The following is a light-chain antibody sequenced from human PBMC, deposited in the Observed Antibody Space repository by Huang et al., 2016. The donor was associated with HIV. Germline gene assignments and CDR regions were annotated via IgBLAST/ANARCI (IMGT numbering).Light chain of an antibody. J-gene: IGKJ2*01. CDR3: MQTTQLPQT. Sequence: DIVLTQTPLPLSVTPGQPASISRKSTQSLLHSDGKTHLYWYLQKPGQPPQLLIYEVSNRFSGVSDRFTGSGSGTDFTLKISRVEAEDVGVYYCMQTTQLPQTFGQGTKLEIK. V-gene: IGKV2D-29*01. CDR2: EVS. CDR1: QSLLHSDGKTH.